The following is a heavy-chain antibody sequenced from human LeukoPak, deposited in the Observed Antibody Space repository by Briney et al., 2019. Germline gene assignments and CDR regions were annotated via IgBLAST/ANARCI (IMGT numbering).Heavy chain of an antibody. Sequence: SVKVSCKASGGTFSSYAISWVRQAPGQGLEWMGRIIPIFGTANYAQKFQGRVTITTDESTSTAYMELSSLRSEDAAVYYCARSYGGNGDIYFDYWGQGTLVTVSS. CDR2: IIPIFGTA. CDR3: ARSYGGNGDIYFDY. V-gene: IGHV1-69*05. CDR1: GGTFSSYA. D-gene: IGHD4/OR15-4a*01. J-gene: IGHJ4*02.